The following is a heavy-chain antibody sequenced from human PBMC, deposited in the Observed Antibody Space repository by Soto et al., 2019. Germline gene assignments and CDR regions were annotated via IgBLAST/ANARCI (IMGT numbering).Heavy chain of an antibody. V-gene: IGHV4-59*01. D-gene: IGHD3-16*01. CDR1: GASMNNYY. CDR2: IFYSGSA. J-gene: IGHJ4*02. CDR3: ARSGHSFGRVI. Sequence: PWETLSLTCTVSGASMNNYYASWIRQPPGKGLEYIGYIFYSGSADYNPSLRSRVTMSVDTSNNQFSLKLRSVTAADTAVYYCARSGHSFGRVIWGQGILVTVSS.